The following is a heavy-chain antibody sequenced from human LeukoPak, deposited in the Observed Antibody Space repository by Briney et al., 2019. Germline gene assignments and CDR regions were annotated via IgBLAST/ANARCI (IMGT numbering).Heavy chain of an antibody. Sequence: PSETLSLTCTVSGGSISSSSYYWGWIRQPPGKGLEWIGSIYDSGSTYYNPSLKSRVTISVDTSKNQFSLKLSSVTAADTAVYYCARGGNHYYHSNPYRFDPWGLGTLVTVSS. CDR3: ARGGNHYYHSNPYRFDP. J-gene: IGHJ5*02. CDR1: GGSISSSSYY. V-gene: IGHV4-39*07. CDR2: IYDSGST. D-gene: IGHD3-22*01.